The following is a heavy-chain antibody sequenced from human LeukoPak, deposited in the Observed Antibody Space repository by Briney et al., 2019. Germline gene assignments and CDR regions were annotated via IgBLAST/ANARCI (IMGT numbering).Heavy chain of an antibody. CDR3: ARDLGYSSGWSGVYFDY. J-gene: IGHJ4*02. V-gene: IGHV4-4*07. Sequence: SETLSLTCTVSGGSISSYYGSWIRQPAGKGLEWIGRIYTSGSTNYNPSLKSRVTMSVDTSKNQFSLKLSSVTAADTAVYYCARDLGYSSGWSGVYFDYWGQGTLVTVSS. CDR1: GGSISSYY. CDR2: IYTSGST. D-gene: IGHD6-19*01.